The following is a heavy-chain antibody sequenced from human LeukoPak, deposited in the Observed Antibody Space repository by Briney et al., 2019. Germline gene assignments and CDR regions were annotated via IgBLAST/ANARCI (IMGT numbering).Heavy chain of an antibody. CDR3: AGDRLAVAGTAYFDF. D-gene: IGHD6-19*01. Sequence: SETLSLTCTVSGGAISNYYWSWIRQPAGKGLEWIGRIYTSRNTNYNPSLKSRVTMSVDTSKNQFSLRLSSVTAADTAVYYCAGDRLAVAGTAYFDFWGQGTLVTVSS. CDR1: GGAISNYY. CDR2: IYTSRNT. J-gene: IGHJ4*02. V-gene: IGHV4-4*07.